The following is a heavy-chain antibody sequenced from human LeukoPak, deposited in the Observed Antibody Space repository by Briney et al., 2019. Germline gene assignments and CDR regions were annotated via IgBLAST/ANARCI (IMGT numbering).Heavy chain of an antibody. J-gene: IGHJ3*02. V-gene: IGHV4-59*01. CDR2: IHYSGST. CDR1: GGSITSYY. CDR3: ARDKVVGTGDAFGI. Sequence: PSETLSLTCSVSGGSITSYYWSWIRQSPGKGLEWIGYIHYSGSTNYNPSLKSRVTISGDTSKNQFSLKLSSVTAADTAVYYCARDKVVGTGDAFGIWGQGTMVTVSS. D-gene: IGHD6-19*01.